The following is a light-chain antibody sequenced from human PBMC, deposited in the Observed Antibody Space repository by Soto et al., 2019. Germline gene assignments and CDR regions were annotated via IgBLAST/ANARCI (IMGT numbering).Light chain of an antibody. CDR1: QGISNY. Sequence: DIPMTQSPSSLSASVGDRVTITCRARQGISNYLAWYQQKPGKVPKLLIYAASTLPSGVPSRFSSSGSGTDFTLTIGSLQAEDVATYSCQEYSSAPITCGQGTRLEIK. CDR2: AAS. CDR3: QEYSSAPIT. J-gene: IGKJ5*01. V-gene: IGKV1-27*01.